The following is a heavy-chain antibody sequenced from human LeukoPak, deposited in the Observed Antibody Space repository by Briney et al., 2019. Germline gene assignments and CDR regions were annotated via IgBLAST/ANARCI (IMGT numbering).Heavy chain of an antibody. J-gene: IGHJ4*02. CDR1: GYTFTGYY. Sequence: ASVKVSCKASGYTFTGYYMHWVRQAPGQGLEWMGWINPNSGGTNYAQKFQGRVTMTRDTSISTAYIELSRLRSDDTAVYYCARDISGTYYDSSGYSDYWGQGTLVTVSS. V-gene: IGHV1-2*02. CDR3: ARDISGTYYDSSGYSDY. D-gene: IGHD3-22*01. CDR2: INPNSGGT.